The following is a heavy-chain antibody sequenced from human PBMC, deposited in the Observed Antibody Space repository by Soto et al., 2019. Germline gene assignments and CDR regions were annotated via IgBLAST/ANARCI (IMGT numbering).Heavy chain of an antibody. CDR2: INPNSGGT. Sequence: GASVKVSFKASGYTFTGYYMHWVRQAPGQGLEWMGWINPNSGGTNYAQNFQGWVTMTRDTSITTAYMELSRLRSDDTAVYYCARGGYSGYDFDYWGQGTLVTVSS. D-gene: IGHD5-12*01. J-gene: IGHJ4*02. CDR3: ARGGYSGYDFDY. CDR1: GYTFTGYY. V-gene: IGHV1-2*04.